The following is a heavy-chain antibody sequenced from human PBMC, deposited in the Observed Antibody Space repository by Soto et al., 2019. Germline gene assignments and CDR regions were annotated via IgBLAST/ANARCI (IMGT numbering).Heavy chain of an antibody. D-gene: IGHD1-26*01. Sequence: PRGSLRLSCAASGFTVSSSYLTWVRQAPGKGLEWVAILYTGTDTVYADSVKGRFTISRDSSKNTLYLQMHSLRAEDTAMYFCARPRYTGTYSGRFLDYWGQGSLVTVSS. CDR3: ARPRYTGTYSGRFLDY. CDR1: GFTVSSSY. V-gene: IGHV3-53*01. CDR2: LYTGTDT. J-gene: IGHJ4*02.